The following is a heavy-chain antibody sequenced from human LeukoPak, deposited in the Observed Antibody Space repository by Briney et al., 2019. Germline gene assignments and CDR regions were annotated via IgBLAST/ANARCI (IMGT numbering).Heavy chain of an antibody. D-gene: IGHD4-17*01. CDR3: ARDGSYGDYSTDY. Sequence: GGSLRLSCAASGFTFSSYAMHWVRQAPGKGLEWVAVISYDGSNKYYADSVKGRFTISRDNSKNTLCLQMNSLRAEDTAVYYCARDGSYGDYSTDYWGQGTLVTVSS. CDR1: GFTFSSYA. V-gene: IGHV3-30-3*01. CDR2: ISYDGSNK. J-gene: IGHJ4*02.